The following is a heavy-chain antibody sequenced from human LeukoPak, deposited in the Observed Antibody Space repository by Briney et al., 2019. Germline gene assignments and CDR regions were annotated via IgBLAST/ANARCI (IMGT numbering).Heavy chain of an antibody. CDR2: IYHSGST. D-gene: IGHD2-2*01. V-gene: IGHV4-38-2*01. CDR1: GYSISSGYY. Sequence: SETLSLTCAVSGYSISSGYYWGWIRQPPGKGLEWIGSIYHSGSTYYNPSLKSRVTISVDTSKNQFSLTLSSVTAADTAVYYCARVHCSSTSCSREDYYYYMDVWGKGTTVTVSS. CDR3: ARVHCSSTSCSREDYYYYMDV. J-gene: IGHJ6*03.